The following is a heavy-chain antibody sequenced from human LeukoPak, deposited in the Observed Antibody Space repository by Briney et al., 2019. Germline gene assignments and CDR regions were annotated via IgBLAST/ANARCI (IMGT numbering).Heavy chain of an antibody. J-gene: IGHJ4*02. CDR3: AKDSKYSSSLYWYYFDY. CDR1: GFTFSSYA. Sequence: TGGSLRLSCAASGFTFSSYAMSWVRQPPGKGLEWVSAISDSGGDTYYADSVKGRFTISRDNSKNTLYLQMNSLRAEDTAVYHCAKDSKYSSSLYWYYFDYWGQGTLVTVSS. CDR2: ISDSGGDT. D-gene: IGHD6-6*01. V-gene: IGHV3-23*01.